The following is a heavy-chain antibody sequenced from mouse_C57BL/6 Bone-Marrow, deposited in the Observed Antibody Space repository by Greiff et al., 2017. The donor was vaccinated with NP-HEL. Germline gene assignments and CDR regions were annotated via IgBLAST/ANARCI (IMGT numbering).Heavy chain of an antibody. J-gene: IGHJ1*03. CDR1: GYTFTSYW. CDR2: IDPSDSYT. D-gene: IGHD2-12*01. V-gene: IGHV1-50*01. CDR3: ARKDYRYWYFDV. Sequence: QVQLQQPGAELVKPGASVKLSCKASGYTFTSYWMQWVKQRPGQGLEWIGEIDPSDSYTNYNQKFKGKATLTVDTSSSTAYMQLSSLTSEDSAVYYCARKDYRYWYFDVWGTGTTVTVSS.